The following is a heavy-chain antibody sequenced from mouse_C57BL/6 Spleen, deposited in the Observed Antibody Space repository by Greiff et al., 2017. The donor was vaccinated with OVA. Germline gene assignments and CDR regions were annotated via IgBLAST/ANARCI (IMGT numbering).Heavy chain of an antibody. V-gene: IGHV1-59*01. CDR2: IDPSDSYT. CDR1: GYTFTSYW. Sequence: VQLQQPGAELVRPGASVKLSCTASGYTFTSYWMPWVKQTPGQGLEWIGVIDPSDSYTNYHHKFKGKATLTVDTASSTAYMQVSSLTSEDSAVYYCARGRTGTFDYWGQGTTLTVSS. D-gene: IGHD4-1*01. J-gene: IGHJ2*01. CDR3: ARGRTGTFDY.